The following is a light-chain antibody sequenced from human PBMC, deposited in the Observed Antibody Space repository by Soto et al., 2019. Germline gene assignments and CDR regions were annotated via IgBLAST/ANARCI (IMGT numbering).Light chain of an antibody. CDR3: QQRSNFLWK. CDR1: QSVSSY. Sequence: EIVLTQSPATLSLSPGERATLSCRASQSVSSYLAWYQQKPGQAPRLLMYDTSNRATGIPARFSGSGSGTDFTLTISSLEPEDFAVYYCQQRSNFLWKLGQGTKVEIK. J-gene: IGKJ1*01. CDR2: DTS. V-gene: IGKV3-11*01.